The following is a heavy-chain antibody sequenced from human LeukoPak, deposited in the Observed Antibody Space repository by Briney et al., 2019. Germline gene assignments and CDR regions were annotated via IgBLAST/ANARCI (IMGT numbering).Heavy chain of an antibody. CDR2: IYYSGST. Sequence: SETLSLTCTVSGGSISSYYWNWIRQPPGKGLEWIGYIYYSGSTNYNPSLKSRVTISVDTSKNQFSLRLSSVTAADTAVYYCARESYYDSSGYYYARWFDPWGQGTLVTVSS. CDR1: GGSISSYY. D-gene: IGHD3-22*01. V-gene: IGHV4-59*12. CDR3: ARESYYDSSGYYYARWFDP. J-gene: IGHJ5*02.